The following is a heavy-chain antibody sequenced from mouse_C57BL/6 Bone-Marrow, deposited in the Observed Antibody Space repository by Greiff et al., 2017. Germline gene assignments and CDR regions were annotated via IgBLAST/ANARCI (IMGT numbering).Heavy chain of an antibody. V-gene: IGHV2-6-1*01. J-gene: IGHJ4*01. CDR2: IWSDGST. CDR3: ARHDYYGSSYAMDY. CDR1: GFSLTSYG. Sequence: VKLMESGPGLVAPSQSLSITCTVSGFSLTSYGVHWVRQPPGKGLEWLVVIWSDGSTTYNSALKSRLSISKDNSKSQVFLKMNRLQTDDTAMYXCARHDYYGSSYAMDYWGSGTSVTVSS. D-gene: IGHD1-1*01.